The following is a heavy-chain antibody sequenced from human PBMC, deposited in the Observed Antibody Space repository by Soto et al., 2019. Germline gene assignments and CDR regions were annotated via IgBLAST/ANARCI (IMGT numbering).Heavy chain of an antibody. J-gene: IGHJ4*02. V-gene: IGHV1-18*01. CDR2: INAYKGNT. CDR3: ARPQRDCSGDNRYPPSDY. D-gene: IGHD2-15*01. CDR1: GYTFSSNG. Sequence: ASVKVSCKASGYTFSSNGIIWVRQAPGQGLEWMGWINAYKGNTNYAQKFQGRVTMTTDTSTSTAYMELRSLRSDDTAVYYCARPQRDCSGDNRYPPSDYWGQGTPVTVSS.